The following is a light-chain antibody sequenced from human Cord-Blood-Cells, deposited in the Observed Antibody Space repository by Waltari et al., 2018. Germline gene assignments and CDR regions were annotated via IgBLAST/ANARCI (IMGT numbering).Light chain of an antibody. V-gene: IGKV4-1*01. Sequence: DIVMTQSPDSLAVSLGERAPIHCKPSQSVLYSSNNKNYLAWYQQKPGQPPKLLIYWASTRESGVPDRFSGSGSGTDFTLTISSLQAEDVAVYYCQQYYSTPRTFGQGTKVEIK. J-gene: IGKJ1*01. CDR3: QQYYSTPRT. CDR1: QSVLYSSNNKNY. CDR2: WAS.